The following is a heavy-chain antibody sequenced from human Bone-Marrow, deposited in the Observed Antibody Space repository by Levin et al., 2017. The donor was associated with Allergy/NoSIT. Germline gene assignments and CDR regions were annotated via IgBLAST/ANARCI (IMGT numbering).Heavy chain of an antibody. J-gene: IGHJ4*02. CDR3: ARDLNGLWAGRGDYFEY. D-gene: IGHD3/OR15-3a*01. V-gene: IGHV3-11*01. Sequence: PGGSLRLSCAASGFTFKDYHMSWIRQTPGKGLEWLSYISGSGSDVKYADSVKGRFTIARDNAQKLLYLEMDSLRVEDTAVYYCARDLNGLWAGRGDYFEYWGQGTVVTVSS. CDR1: GFTFKDYH. CDR2: ISGSGSDV.